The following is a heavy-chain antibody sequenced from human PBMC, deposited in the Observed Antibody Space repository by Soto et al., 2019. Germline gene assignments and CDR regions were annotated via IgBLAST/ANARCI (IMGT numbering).Heavy chain of an antibody. CDR2: IYYSGDT. J-gene: IGHJ5*02. CDR1: GGSISSYY. D-gene: IGHD3-22*01. Sequence: SETLSLTCTVSGGSISSYYWSWIRQPPGKGLEWIGYIYYSGDTSYNPSLKSRVTISIDTSKNQFSLKLSSVTAADTAVYYCARYEDSSGYYRPETWFAPWGQGTLVTVSS. CDR3: ARYEDSSGYYRPETWFAP. V-gene: IGHV4-59*06.